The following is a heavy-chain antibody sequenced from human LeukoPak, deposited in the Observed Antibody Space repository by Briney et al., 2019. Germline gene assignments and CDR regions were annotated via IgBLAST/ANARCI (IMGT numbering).Heavy chain of an antibody. D-gene: IGHD4-23*01. Sequence: ASVKVSCKVSGYTLTELSMHWVRQAPGKGLEWMGGFDPEDGETIYAQKFQGRVTMAEDTSTDTAYMELSSLRSDDTAVFYCARDRGLRWQHGRFDPWGQGTLVIVSS. J-gene: IGHJ5*02. CDR3: ARDRGLRWQHGRFDP. V-gene: IGHV1-24*01. CDR1: GYTLTELS. CDR2: FDPEDGET.